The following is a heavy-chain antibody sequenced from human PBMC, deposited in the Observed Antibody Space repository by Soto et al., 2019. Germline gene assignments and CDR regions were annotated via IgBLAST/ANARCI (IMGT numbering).Heavy chain of an antibody. J-gene: IGHJ4*01. Sequence: RVSCAAAGGRCSSYAVSRIRQAPGKGLEWVSAISGSGVSTDYAVSMKGRFTISRDNPRNMLSLQMNSLRAEDTAVYYCAKGPGGGNSGGYPFDSWGQGTLGTVSS. CDR2: ISGSGVST. CDR3: AKGPGGGNSGGYPFDS. V-gene: IGHV3-23*01. CDR1: GGRCSSYA. D-gene: IGHD4-4*01.